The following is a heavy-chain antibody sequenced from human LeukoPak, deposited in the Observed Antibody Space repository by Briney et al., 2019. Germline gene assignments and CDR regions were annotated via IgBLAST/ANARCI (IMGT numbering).Heavy chain of an antibody. J-gene: IGHJ4*02. CDR2: MNPNSGNT. CDR1: GYTFTGYY. V-gene: IGHV1-8*02. CDR3: ARGGYSYGRRGFDY. Sequence: GASVKVSCKASGYTFTGYYMHWVRQATGQGLEWMGWMNPNSGNTGYAQKFQGRVTMTRNTSISTAYMELSSLRSEDTAVYYCARGGYSYGRRGFDYWGQGTLVTVSS. D-gene: IGHD5-18*01.